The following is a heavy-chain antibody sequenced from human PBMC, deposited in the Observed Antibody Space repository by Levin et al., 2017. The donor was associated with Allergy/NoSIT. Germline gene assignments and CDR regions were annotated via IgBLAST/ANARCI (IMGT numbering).Heavy chain of an antibody. V-gene: IGHV3-30*04. D-gene: IGHD2-15*01. J-gene: IGHJ2*01. Sequence: GESLKISCAASGFTFSSYAMHWVRQAPGKGLEWVAVISYDGSNKYYADSVKGRFTISRDNSKNTLYLQMNSLRAEDTAVYYCARDLGYCSGGSCYSWYFDLWGRGTLVTVSS. CDR2: ISYDGSNK. CDR1: GFTFSSYA. CDR3: ARDLGYCSGGSCYSWYFDL.